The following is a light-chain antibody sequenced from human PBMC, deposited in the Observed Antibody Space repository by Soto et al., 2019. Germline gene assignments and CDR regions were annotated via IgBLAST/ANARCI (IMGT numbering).Light chain of an antibody. CDR3: TTWDDSLNGLYV. Sequence: QSLLTQPPSASVTPGQRVTISCSGSSSNIGRNTVNWYQQLPGTAPKLLIYSNNQRPSGVPDRFSGSKSGTSASLAISGLQSEDEADYYCTTWDDSLNGLYVFGTGTKVTVL. CDR2: SNN. J-gene: IGLJ1*01. V-gene: IGLV1-44*01. CDR1: SSNIGRNT.